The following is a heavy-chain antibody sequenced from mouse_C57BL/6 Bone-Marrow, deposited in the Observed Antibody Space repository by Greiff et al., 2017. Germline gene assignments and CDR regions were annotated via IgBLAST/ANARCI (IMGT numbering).Heavy chain of an antibody. Sequence: EVQGVESGGGLVQPGGSLKLSCAASGFTFSDYYMYWVRQTPEKRLEWVAYISNGGGSTYHPDTVKGRFTISRDNAKNTLYLQMSRLKSEDTAMYYCARPGVTTVVPHYYAMDYWGQGTSVTVSS. CDR1: GFTFSDYY. CDR2: ISNGGGST. V-gene: IGHV5-12*01. D-gene: IGHD1-1*01. CDR3: ARPGVTTVVPHYYAMDY. J-gene: IGHJ4*01.